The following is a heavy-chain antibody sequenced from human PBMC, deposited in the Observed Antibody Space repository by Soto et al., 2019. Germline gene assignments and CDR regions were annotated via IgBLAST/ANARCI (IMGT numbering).Heavy chain of an antibody. CDR1: GASINTGGFS. D-gene: IGHD2-21*02. V-gene: IGHV4-30-2*01. Sequence: QLQLRQSGSGLVKPSQTLSLTCAVSGASINTGGFSWNWIRQPPGKGLEWIGYIHHACNFYYNPSLEGRVTISVDRSKNHFSLRLYSVTAADTAVYYCARSYCGADCYSDYAPLDIWGQGTGVTVSS. J-gene: IGHJ3*02. CDR3: ARSYCGADCYSDYAPLDI. CDR2: IHHACNF.